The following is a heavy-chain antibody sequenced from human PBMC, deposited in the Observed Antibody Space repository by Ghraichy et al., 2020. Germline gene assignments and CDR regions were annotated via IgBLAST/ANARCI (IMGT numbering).Heavy chain of an antibody. CDR2: IYYSGST. J-gene: IGHJ4*02. CDR3: ASTVRYYYDSSGYYALDY. V-gene: IGHV4-59*01. CDR1: GGSISSYY. D-gene: IGHD3-22*01. Sequence: SETLSLTCTVSGGSISSYYWSWIRQPPGKGLEWIWYIYYSGSTNYNPSLKSRVAISVDTSKNQFSLKLSSVTAADTAVYYCASTVRYYYDSSGYYALDYWGQGTLVTVSS.